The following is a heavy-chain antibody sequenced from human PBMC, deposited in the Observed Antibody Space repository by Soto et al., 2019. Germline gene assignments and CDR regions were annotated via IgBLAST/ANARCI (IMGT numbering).Heavy chain of an antibody. V-gene: IGHV3-30*18. CDR2: IASDGKAK. CDR1: GFTFSNYA. J-gene: IGHJ4*02. D-gene: IGHD6-13*01. Sequence: QVQLVEAGGGVVQPGRSLKLSCAASGFTFSNYAIHWVRQAPGKGLEWVAVIASDGKAKRYADSVKGRFTISRDNSKNTVYLQMNSLRGEDTAVYYCAKDGAIAAADYFFDYWGQGSLVTVSS. CDR3: AKDGAIAAADYFFDY.